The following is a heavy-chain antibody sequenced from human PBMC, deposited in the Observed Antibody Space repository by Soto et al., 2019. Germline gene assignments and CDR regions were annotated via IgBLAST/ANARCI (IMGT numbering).Heavy chain of an antibody. CDR2: ISSSGSTI. V-gene: IGHV3-48*03. Sequence: GGSLRLSCAASGFTFSSYEMNWVRQAPGKGLEWVSYISSSGSTIYYADSVKGRFTISRDNAKNSLYLQMNSLRAEDTAVYYCARVPSWWNPDYWGQGTLVTVSS. CDR3: ARVPSWWNPDY. CDR1: GFTFSSYE. J-gene: IGHJ4*02. D-gene: IGHD2-15*01.